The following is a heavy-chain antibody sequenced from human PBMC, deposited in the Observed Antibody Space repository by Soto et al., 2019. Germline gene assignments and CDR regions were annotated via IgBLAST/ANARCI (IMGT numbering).Heavy chain of an antibody. V-gene: IGHV1-69*13. J-gene: IGHJ4*02. Sequence: GASVKVSCKASGGTFSSYAISWVRQAPGRGLEWMGGIIPIFGTANYAQKFQGRVTITADESTSTAYMGLSSLRSEDTAVYYCAREGYSHAFDYWGQGTLVTVSS. CDR3: AREGYSHAFDY. D-gene: IGHD5-18*01. CDR2: IIPIFGTA. CDR1: GGTFSSYA.